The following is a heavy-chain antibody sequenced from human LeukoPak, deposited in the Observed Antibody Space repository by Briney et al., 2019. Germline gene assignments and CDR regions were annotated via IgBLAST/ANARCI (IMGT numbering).Heavy chain of an antibody. Sequence: GGSLRLSCAASEFTFSSYATNWVRQAPGKGLEWVSGISGSGGSTYYADSVKGRFTISRDNSKNTLYLQMNSLRAEDTAVYYCAKDPPRYSSPGPADWYFDLWGRGTLVTVSS. CDR3: AKDPPRYSSPGPADWYFDL. J-gene: IGHJ2*01. CDR2: ISGSGGST. D-gene: IGHD6-13*01. V-gene: IGHV3-23*01. CDR1: EFTFSSYA.